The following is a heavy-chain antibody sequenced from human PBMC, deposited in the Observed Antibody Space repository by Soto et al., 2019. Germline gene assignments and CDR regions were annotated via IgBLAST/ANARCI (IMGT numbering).Heavy chain of an antibody. CDR3: ASHSGSSPEGRYYYGMDV. V-gene: IGHV1-69*12. Sequence: QVQLVQSGAEVKKRGSSVKVSCKASGGTFSSYAISWVRQAPGQGLEWMGGIIPIFGTADYAQKFQGRVTITADESTSTAYMELSSLRSEDTAVYYCASHSGSSPEGRYYYGMDVWGQGTTVTVSS. CDR1: GGTFSSYA. CDR2: IIPIFGTA. D-gene: IGHD1-26*01. J-gene: IGHJ6*02.